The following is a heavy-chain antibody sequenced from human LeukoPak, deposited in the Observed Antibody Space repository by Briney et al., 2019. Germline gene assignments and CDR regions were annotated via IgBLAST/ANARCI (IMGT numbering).Heavy chain of an antibody. Sequence: PSETLSLTCTVSGGSISSYYWSWIRQPPGKGLEWIGYIYYSGSTNYNPSLKSRVTISVDTSKNQFSLKLSSVTAADTAAYYCARHSNYGSGSYYRYWFDPWGQGTLVTVSS. CDR3: ARHSNYGSGSYYRYWFDP. CDR2: IYYSGST. J-gene: IGHJ5*02. D-gene: IGHD3-10*01. V-gene: IGHV4-59*08. CDR1: GGSISSYY.